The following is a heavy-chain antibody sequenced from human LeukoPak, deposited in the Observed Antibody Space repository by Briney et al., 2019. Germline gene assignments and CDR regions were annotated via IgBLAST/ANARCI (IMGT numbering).Heavy chain of an antibody. CDR1: GYTFTSYD. V-gene: IGHV1-8*01. CDR2: MNPNSGNT. CDR3: ARARVAAAGSVVWFDP. J-gene: IGHJ5*02. D-gene: IGHD6-13*01. Sequence: GASVKVSCKASGYTFTSYDINWVWQATGQGLELMGWMNPNSGNTGYAQKFQGRVTRTRNPSISTAYMELSSLRSEATAVYYCARARVAAAGSVVWFDPWGQGTLVTVSS.